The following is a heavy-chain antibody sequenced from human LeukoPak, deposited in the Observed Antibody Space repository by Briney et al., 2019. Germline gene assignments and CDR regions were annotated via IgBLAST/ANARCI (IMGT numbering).Heavy chain of an antibody. V-gene: IGHV1-18*04. CDR2: ISAYNGNT. D-gene: IGHD2-15*01. Sequence: ASVKVSCKASGYTITSYGISWVRQAPGQGLEWMGWISAYNGNTNYAQKLQGRVTMTTDTSTSTAYMELRSLRSDDTAVYYCARDLGWDIVVVVAATLLDYWGQGTLVTVSS. CDR3: ARDLGWDIVVVVAATLLDY. CDR1: GYTITSYG. J-gene: IGHJ4*02.